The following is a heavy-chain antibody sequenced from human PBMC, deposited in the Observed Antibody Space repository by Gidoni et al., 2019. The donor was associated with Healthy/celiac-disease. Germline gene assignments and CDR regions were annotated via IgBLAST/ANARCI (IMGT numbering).Heavy chain of an antibody. V-gene: IGHV3-30-3*01. CDR2: ISYDGSNK. D-gene: IGHD2-15*01. CDR1: GFTLSSYA. CDR3: ARGYCSGGSCYPDY. Sequence: QVQLVESGGGVVQPGRSLRLSCAASGFTLSSYAMHWVRQAPGKGLEWVAVISYDGSNKYYADSVKGRFTISRDNSKNTLYLQMNSLRAEDTAVYYCARGYCSGGSCYPDYWGQGTLVTVSS. J-gene: IGHJ4*02.